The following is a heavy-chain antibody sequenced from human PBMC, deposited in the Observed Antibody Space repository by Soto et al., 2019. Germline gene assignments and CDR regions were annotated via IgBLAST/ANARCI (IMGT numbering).Heavy chain of an antibody. D-gene: IGHD5-18*01. CDR2: ISSAGDKI. V-gene: IGHV3-48*01. Sequence: GGSLRLSCVGSGFTFSTYSMNWVRQAPGKGLEWVSGISSAGDKIYYADSVKGRFTISRDNAKNSLYLQMNSLSAEDTAVYYCARDGLPYSYGSLPFFWGQGTQVTVSS. CDR1: GFTFSTYS. J-gene: IGHJ4*02. CDR3: ARDGLPYSYGSLPFF.